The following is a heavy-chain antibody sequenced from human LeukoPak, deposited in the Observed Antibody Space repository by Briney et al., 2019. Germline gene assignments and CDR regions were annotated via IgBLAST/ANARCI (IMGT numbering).Heavy chain of an antibody. Sequence: GESLQISCKGSGYRFTSYWIGWVRQMPGKGLEWMGIIYPGDSDTRYSPSFQGQVTISADKSISTAYLQWSSLKASHTAMYYCARREITYYYGSGSLSGHFDYWGQGTLVTVSS. D-gene: IGHD3-10*01. J-gene: IGHJ4*02. CDR3: ARREITYYYGSGSLSGHFDY. V-gene: IGHV5-51*01. CDR2: IYPGDSDT. CDR1: GYRFTSYW.